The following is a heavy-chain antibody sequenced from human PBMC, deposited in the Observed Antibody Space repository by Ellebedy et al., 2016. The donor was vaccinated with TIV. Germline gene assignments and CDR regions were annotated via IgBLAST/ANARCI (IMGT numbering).Heavy chain of an antibody. Sequence: GESLKISCAASGFAFSSYWMSWVRQAPGKGLEWVANIKQDGSEKYYVDSVKGRFTISRDNSKNTLYLQLSSLRAEDTAVYYCAKDPTLDSSDYYGDYFDFWGQGSLVTVSS. CDR3: AKDPTLDSSDYYGDYFDF. J-gene: IGHJ4*02. V-gene: IGHV3-7*03. D-gene: IGHD3-22*01. CDR1: GFAFSSYW. CDR2: IKQDGSEK.